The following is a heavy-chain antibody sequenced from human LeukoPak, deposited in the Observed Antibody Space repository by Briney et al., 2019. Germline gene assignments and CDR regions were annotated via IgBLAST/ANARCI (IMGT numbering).Heavy chain of an antibody. CDR2: IYYSGST. V-gene: IGHV4-34*01. D-gene: IGHD3-16*01. J-gene: IGHJ6*02. CDR1: GGSFSGYY. Sequence: PSETLSLTCAVYGGSFSGYYWSWIRQPPGKGLEWIGSIYYSGSTYYNPSLKSRVTISVDTSKNQFSLKLSSVTAADTAVYYCARGGAVLGDLYYYYGMDVWGQGTTVTVSS. CDR3: ARGGAVLGDLYYYYGMDV.